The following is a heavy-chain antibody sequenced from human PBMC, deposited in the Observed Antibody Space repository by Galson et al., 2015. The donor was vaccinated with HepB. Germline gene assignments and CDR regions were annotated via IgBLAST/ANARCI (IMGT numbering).Heavy chain of an antibody. CDR3: ARALHRSYYCMDV. CDR1: GGSIGSTYW. J-gene: IGHJ6*03. V-gene: IGHV4-4*02. Sequence: LSLTCGVSGGSIGSTYWWSWVRQPPGKGLEWIGEMYHSGSTNYNPSLKSRVTISVDKSKNQFSLKLSSVTAADTAVYYCARALHRSYYCMDVWGKGTTVTVSS. CDR2: MYHSGST.